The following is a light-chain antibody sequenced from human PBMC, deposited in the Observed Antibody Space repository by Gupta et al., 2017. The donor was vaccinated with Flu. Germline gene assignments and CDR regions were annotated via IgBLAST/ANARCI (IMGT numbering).Light chain of an antibody. V-gene: IGKV3-11*01. Sequence: EIVLTQSPATLSLSPGERATLSCRASQSVSSFLAWYQQKPGQAPRLLIYDASNRATGIPARFSGSGSETDFSITISSLEPEDFAVYYCQLRGTCGQGTKVEIK. CDR2: DAS. CDR3: QLRGT. CDR1: QSVSSF. J-gene: IGKJ1*01.